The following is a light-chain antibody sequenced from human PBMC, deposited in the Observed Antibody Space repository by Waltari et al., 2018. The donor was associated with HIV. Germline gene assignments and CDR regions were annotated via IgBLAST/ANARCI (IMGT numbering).Light chain of an antibody. CDR2: AAS. CDR3: QQLNSYPVT. V-gene: IGKV1-9*01. CDR1: QDINTF. Sequence: DIRLTQSPSFLSASIGDRITITCRASQDINTFLAWYQQKPGRDPKLLVYAASTVQSWVSARFSGSGSGTDFTRTINSLQPEDCATYYCQQLNSYPVTFGGGTKVEI. J-gene: IGKJ4*01.